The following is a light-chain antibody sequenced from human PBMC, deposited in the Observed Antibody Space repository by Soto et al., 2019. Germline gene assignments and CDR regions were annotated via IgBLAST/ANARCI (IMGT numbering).Light chain of an antibody. Sequence: QSVLTQSPSVSGAPGQGVTISCTGSSSNIGAGYDVHWYQQLPGTAPKLLIYGNSNRPSGVPDRFSGSKSGTSASLAITGLQAEDEADYYCQSYDSSLSNSRVFGTGTKLTVL. CDR2: GNS. J-gene: IGLJ1*01. V-gene: IGLV1-40*01. CDR1: SSNIGAGYD. CDR3: QSYDSSLSNSRV.